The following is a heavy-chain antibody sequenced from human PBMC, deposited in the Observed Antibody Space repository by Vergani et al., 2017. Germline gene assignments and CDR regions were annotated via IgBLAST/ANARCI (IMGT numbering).Heavy chain of an antibody. CDR1: GFTFSSYA. CDR2: ISYDGSNK. CDR3: AIHGSSRLDY. V-gene: IGHV3-30-3*01. Sequence: QVQLVESGGGVVQPGRSLRLSCAASGFTFSSYAMHWVRQAPGKGLEWVAVISYDGSNKYYADSVKGRFTISRDNSKNTLYLQMNSLRAEDTAVYYCAIHGSSRLDYWGQGTLATVSS. D-gene: IGHD3-16*02. J-gene: IGHJ4*02.